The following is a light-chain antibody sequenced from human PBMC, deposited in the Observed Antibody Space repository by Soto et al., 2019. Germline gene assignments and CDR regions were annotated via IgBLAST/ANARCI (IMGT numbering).Light chain of an antibody. CDR1: QSIRSSY. CDR2: GAS. CDR3: QHYDSSPLYT. V-gene: IGKV3-20*01. J-gene: IGKJ2*01. Sequence: EIVLTQSPGTLSLSPGERATLSCRASQSIRSSYLAWYQQKFGQAPRLLIYGASSRATGIPDRFSGSGSGTDFTLTISRLEPEDFAVYYCQHYDSSPLYTFGQGTKLEIK.